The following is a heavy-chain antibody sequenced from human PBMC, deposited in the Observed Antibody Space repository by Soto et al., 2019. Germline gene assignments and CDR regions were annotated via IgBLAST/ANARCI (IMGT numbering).Heavy chain of an antibody. Sequence: QVQLVESGGSVVQPGRSLRLSCAVSGFTCRTYGMHWVRQAPGKGLEWVAVISYDGSEKYYAESVKGRFTISRDYSKDTLYLQMNSLRAEDTAVYFCAKDAVRIALGGLLDHWGQGTLVTVSS. V-gene: IGHV3-30*18. J-gene: IGHJ4*02. CDR3: AKDAVRIALGGLLDH. CDR2: ISYDGSEK. D-gene: IGHD6-19*01. CDR1: GFTCRTYG.